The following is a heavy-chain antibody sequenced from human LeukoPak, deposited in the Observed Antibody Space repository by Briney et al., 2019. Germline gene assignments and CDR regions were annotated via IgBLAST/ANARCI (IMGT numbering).Heavy chain of an antibody. CDR1: GGSISSSSYY. D-gene: IGHD3-3*01. CDR3: ARRYYDFWSPFDY. V-gene: IGHV4-39*01. Sequence: PSETLSLTCTVSGGSISSSSYYWGWIRQPPGKGLEWIGSISYSGSTYYNPSLKGRVTLFVDTPKNQFSLKLSSVTAAETAVYYCARRYYDFWSPFDYWGQGTLVIVSS. J-gene: IGHJ4*02. CDR2: ISYSGST.